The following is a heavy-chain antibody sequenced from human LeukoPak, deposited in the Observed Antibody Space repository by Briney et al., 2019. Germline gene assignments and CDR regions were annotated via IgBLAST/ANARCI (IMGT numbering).Heavy chain of an antibody. D-gene: IGHD3-10*01. CDR2: IYYSGST. CDR1: GSSLSDYY. Sequence: PSETLSLTCTVSGSSLSDYYWTWVRQPPGKGLEWIGYIYYSGSTNYNPSLKSRLTISVDTSKTQFSLKLTSVTAADTAVYYCARLGPGGHGEFDYWGQGTLVTVSS. V-gene: IGHV4-59*01. J-gene: IGHJ4*02. CDR3: ARLGPGGHGEFDY.